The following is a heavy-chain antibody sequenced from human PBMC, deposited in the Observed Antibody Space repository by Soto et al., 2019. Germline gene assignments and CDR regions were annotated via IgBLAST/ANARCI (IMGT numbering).Heavy chain of an antibody. CDR3: ARVGYSSGWAIDH. J-gene: IGHJ1*01. D-gene: IGHD6-19*01. CDR1: GGSIYRSGYY. Sequence: PETLSLTCTVSGGSIYRSGYYWGWIRQPPGRGLEWIGNIDYNGVTYSNPSLKSRVTISRDASKNQFSLKLSSVTAADTAVYYCARVGYSSGWAIDHWGQGTLVTVSS. V-gene: IGHV4-39*07. CDR2: IDYNGVT.